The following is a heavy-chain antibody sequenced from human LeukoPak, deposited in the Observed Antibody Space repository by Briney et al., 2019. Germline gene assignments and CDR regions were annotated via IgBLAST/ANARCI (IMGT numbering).Heavy chain of an antibody. CDR3: ASLLFPHFAFDI. CDR1: GFTFSSYS. CDR2: ISSSSSYI. V-gene: IGHV3-21*01. Sequence: PGGSLRLSCAASGFTFSSYSMNWVRQAPGKGLEWVSSISSSSSYIYYADSVKGRFTISRDNAKNSLYLQMNSLRAEDTAVYYCASLLFPHFAFDIWGQGTMVTVSS. D-gene: IGHD2-21*01. J-gene: IGHJ3*02.